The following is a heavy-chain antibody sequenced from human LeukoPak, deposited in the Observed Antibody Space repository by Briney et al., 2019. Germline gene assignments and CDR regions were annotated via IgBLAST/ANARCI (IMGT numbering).Heavy chain of an antibody. CDR1: GFTFDDYG. CDR3: ARFPFGITTYYYYYMDV. Sequence: GGSLRLSCAASGFTFDDYGMSWVRQAPGKGLEWVSGINWNGGSTGYADSVKGRFTISRDNAKNSLYLQMNSLRAEDTAVYYCARFPFGITTYYYYYMDVWGKGTTVTVSS. V-gene: IGHV3-20*04. CDR2: INWNGGST. D-gene: IGHD3-16*01. J-gene: IGHJ6*03.